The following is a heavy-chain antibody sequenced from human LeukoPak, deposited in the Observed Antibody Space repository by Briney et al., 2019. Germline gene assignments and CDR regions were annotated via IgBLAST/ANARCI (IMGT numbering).Heavy chain of an antibody. V-gene: IGHV4-59*08. D-gene: IGHD3-16*01. CDR3: ARWNAVITSIDY. CDR2: VYYTGST. J-gene: IGHJ4*02. CDR1: GGTLNSFY. Sequence: SETPSLTCTVSGGTLNSFYWNWIRQPPGKGLEWIGYVYYTGSTSYNPSLKSRVTISGDTSKNQFSLKLSSVTAADTAVYFCARWNAVITSIDYWGQGILVAVSS.